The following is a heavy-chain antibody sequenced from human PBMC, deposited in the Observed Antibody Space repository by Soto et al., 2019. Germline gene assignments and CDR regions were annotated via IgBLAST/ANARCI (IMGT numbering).Heavy chain of an antibody. D-gene: IGHD2-2*01. V-gene: IGHV3-23*01. CDR1: GFTLSSYA. J-gene: IGHJ6*01. CDR3: SKDRLVVVPKDGMVV. Sequence: PGGSLRLSCAASGFTLSSYAMTWVRQAPGKGLDKVSGISNGGIGKYYADSVKGRSSISRDNSKNTLYLQINSLRVEDTAVYYCSKDRLVVVPKDGMVVWGQGTTVTVPS. CDR2: ISNGGIGK.